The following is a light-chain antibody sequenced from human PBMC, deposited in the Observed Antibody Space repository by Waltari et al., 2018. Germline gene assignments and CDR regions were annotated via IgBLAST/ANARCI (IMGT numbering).Light chain of an antibody. V-gene: IGKV4-1*01. Sequence: DIVMTQSPDSLAVSLGDRATINCKSSQSVLYSPNNKNYLAWYQQKPGQPPKLLIYWASTRESGVPYRFSGSGSGTDFTLTISSLQAEDVAVYYCQQYLSTPPTFGQGTKVEIK. CDR1: QSVLYSPNNKNY. J-gene: IGKJ1*01. CDR3: QQYLSTPPT. CDR2: WAS.